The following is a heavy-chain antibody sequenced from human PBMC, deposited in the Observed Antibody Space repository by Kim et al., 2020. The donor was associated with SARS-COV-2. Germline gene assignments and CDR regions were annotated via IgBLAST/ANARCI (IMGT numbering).Heavy chain of an antibody. D-gene: IGHD3-10*01. V-gene: IGHV4-39*01. J-gene: IGHJ4*02. CDR3: ASRGYYGSGSYPY. Sequence: NPAPKSRVTIPVDTSKNQFSLKLSSVTAADTAVYYCASRGYYGSGSYPYWGQGTLVTVSS.